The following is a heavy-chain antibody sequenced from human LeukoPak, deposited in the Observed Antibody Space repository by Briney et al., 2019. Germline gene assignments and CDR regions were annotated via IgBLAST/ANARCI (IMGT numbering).Heavy chain of an antibody. D-gene: IGHD3-22*01. V-gene: IGHV5-51*01. J-gene: IGHJ4*02. Sequence: GEALQISLKGSGYRFTSYWIGWVRPMPGKGLGWMGIIYPGDSDTRYSPSFQGQVTISADKSISTAYLQWSSLKASDTAMYYCARGHYDSSGYYYDGWGQGTLVTVSS. CDR3: ARGHYDSSGYYYDG. CDR2: IYPGDSDT. CDR1: GYRFTSYW.